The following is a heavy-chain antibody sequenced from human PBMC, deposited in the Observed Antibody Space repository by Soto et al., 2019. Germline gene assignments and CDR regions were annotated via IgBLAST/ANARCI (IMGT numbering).Heavy chain of an antibody. J-gene: IGHJ4*02. CDR3: TRDRPPHNTGWPIFEY. Sequence: EVQLMESGGGLVQPGGSLRLSCAASGFILSSYNMNWVRQAPGKGLEWVSFISGVNSDVFYADSVKGRFTISRDNAKNALYLQMNSLRDEDTAVYYCTRDRPPHNTGWPIFEYWGQGTLVTVSS. CDR1: GFILSSYN. D-gene: IGHD6-19*01. V-gene: IGHV3-48*02. CDR2: ISGVNSDV.